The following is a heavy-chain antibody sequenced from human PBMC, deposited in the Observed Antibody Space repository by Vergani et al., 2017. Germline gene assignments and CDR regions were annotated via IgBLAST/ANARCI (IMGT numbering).Heavy chain of an antibody. J-gene: IGHJ4*02. CDR2: IHTSGRT. D-gene: IGHD2-15*01. CDR1: GGSINSHNYY. V-gene: IGHV4-61*02. CDR3: ARGSCLGGSCYKPPFDY. Sequence: QVQLQESGPGLVKPSQTLSLTCTVSGGSINSHNYYWSWIRQPAGKGLEWIGRIHTSGRTNYNPSLKSRVTMSEDTSKNQFSLTLTSVTAADTAVYFCARGSCLGGSCYKPPFDYWGQGILVTVSS.